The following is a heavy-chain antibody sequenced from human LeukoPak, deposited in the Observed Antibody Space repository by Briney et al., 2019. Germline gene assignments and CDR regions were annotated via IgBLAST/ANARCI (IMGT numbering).Heavy chain of an antibody. CDR1: GGSISSSSYY. D-gene: IGHD6-19*01. CDR3: ARHQWHYYYYMGV. Sequence: SETLSLTCTVSGGSISSSSYYWGWIRQPPGKGLEWIGSIYHSGDTHYNPSLKSRRVTISVDTSKNQFSLRLSSVTAADTAVYYCARHQWHYYYYMGVWGKGSTVTVSS. CDR2: IYHSGDT. V-gene: IGHV4-39*01. J-gene: IGHJ6*03.